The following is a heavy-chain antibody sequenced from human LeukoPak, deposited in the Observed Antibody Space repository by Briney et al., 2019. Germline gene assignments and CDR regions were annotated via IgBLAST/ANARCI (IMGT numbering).Heavy chain of an antibody. Sequence: GGSLRLSCSASGFTFSSYSMNWVRQAPGKGLEWVSSINSGSTYTYYADSVRGRFTISRDNAKKSLYLQMNSLRAEDTAVYYCARDQNSRGYSYGPWGQGTLVTVSS. CDR3: ARDQNSRGYSYGP. CDR1: GFTFSSYS. D-gene: IGHD5-18*01. V-gene: IGHV3-21*01. J-gene: IGHJ5*02. CDR2: INSGSTYT.